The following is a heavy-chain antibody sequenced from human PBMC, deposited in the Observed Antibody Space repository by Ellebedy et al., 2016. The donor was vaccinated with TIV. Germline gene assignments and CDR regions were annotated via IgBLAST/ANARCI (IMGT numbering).Heavy chain of an antibody. CDR2: ISSSSSII. D-gene: IGHD5-18*01. J-gene: IGHJ3*02. V-gene: IGHV3-48*02. CDR3: ARSAPRAAMAADAFDI. Sequence: GESLKISCAASEFTFSSYSMNWVRQAPGKGLEWVSYISSSSSIIYYADSVKGRFTISRDNAKNSLYMQMNSLRDEDTAVYYCARSAPRAAMAADAFDIWGQGTIVTVSS. CDR1: EFTFSSYS.